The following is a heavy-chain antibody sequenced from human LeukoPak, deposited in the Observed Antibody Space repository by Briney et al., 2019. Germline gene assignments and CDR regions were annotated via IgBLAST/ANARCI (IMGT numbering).Heavy chain of an antibody. CDR3: ARGNSSRYYFDY. D-gene: IGHD6-13*01. CDR2: INHSGST. Sequence: PSETLSLACAVYGGSFSGYYWSWIRQPPGKGLEWSGEINHSGSTNYNPSLKSRVTISVDTSKNQFSLKLSSVTAADTAVYYCARGNSSRYYFDYWGQGTLVTVSS. J-gene: IGHJ4*02. V-gene: IGHV4-34*01. CDR1: GGSFSGYY.